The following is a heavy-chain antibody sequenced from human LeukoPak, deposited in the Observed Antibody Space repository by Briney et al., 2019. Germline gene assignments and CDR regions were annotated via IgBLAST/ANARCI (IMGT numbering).Heavy chain of an antibody. CDR3: ARDLYYYDSSVAFDI. CDR1: GFTFSSYA. CDR2: ISGSGGST. J-gene: IGHJ3*02. Sequence: GSLRLSCAASGFTFSSYAMSWVRQAPGKGLEWVSAISGSGGSTYYADSVKGRFTISRDNSKNTLYLQMDSLRAEDTAVYYCARDLYYYDSSVAFDIWGQGTMVTVSS. V-gene: IGHV3-23*01. D-gene: IGHD3-22*01.